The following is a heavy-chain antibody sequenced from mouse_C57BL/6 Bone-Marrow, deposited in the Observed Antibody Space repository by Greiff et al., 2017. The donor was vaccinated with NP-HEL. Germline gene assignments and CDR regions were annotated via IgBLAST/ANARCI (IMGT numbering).Heavy chain of an antibody. V-gene: IGHV1-15*01. CDR1: GYTFTDYE. J-gene: IGHJ4*01. Sequence: VQLVESGAELVRPGASVTLSCKASGYTFTDYEMHWVKQTPVHGLAWIGAIDPETGGTAYNQKFKGKAILTADKSSSTAYMELRSLTSEDSAVYYCTRDYYAMDYWGQGTSVTVSS. CDR3: TRDYYAMDY. CDR2: IDPETGGT.